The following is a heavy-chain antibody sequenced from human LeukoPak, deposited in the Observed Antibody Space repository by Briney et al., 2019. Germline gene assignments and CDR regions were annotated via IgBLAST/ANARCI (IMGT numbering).Heavy chain of an antibody. Sequence: NPSETLSLTCTVSGGSISSSSYYWGWIRQPPGKGLEWIGSIYYSGSTYYNPSLKSRVTMSVDTSKNQFSLKLSSVTAADTAVYYCARGRALFDWGQGTLVTVSS. J-gene: IGHJ4*02. CDR1: GGSISSSSYY. CDR2: IYYSGST. CDR3: ARGRALFD. D-gene: IGHD2-21*01. V-gene: IGHV4-39*07.